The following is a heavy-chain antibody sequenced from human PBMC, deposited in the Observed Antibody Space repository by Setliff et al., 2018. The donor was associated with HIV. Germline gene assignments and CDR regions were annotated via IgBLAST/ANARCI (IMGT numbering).Heavy chain of an antibody. CDR3: ARGLRYGWYGYYYYMDV. Sequence: PSETLSLTCTVSGGSISSYYWSWIRQPAGKGLEWIGRIYASGSTNYNPSLKSRVTMSVDTSKNHFSLKLSSVTAADTGVYYCARGLRYGWYGYYYYMDVWGKGTTVTVSS. D-gene: IGHD6-19*01. J-gene: IGHJ6*03. V-gene: IGHV4-4*07. CDR1: GGSISSYY. CDR2: IYASGST.